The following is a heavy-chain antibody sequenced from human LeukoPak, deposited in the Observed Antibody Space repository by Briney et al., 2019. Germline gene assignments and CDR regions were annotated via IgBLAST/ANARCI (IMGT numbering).Heavy chain of an antibody. V-gene: IGHV3-48*02. Sequence: PGGSLRLSCAASGFTFSSYSMNWVRQAPGKGLEWVSYISSSSSTIYYADSVKGRFIISRDNAKNSLYLQMNSLRDEDTAVYYCARGAYRYCSSTSCYTTDYWGQGTLVTVSS. CDR2: ISSSSSTI. CDR1: GFTFSSYS. D-gene: IGHD2-2*01. J-gene: IGHJ4*02. CDR3: ARGAYRYCSSTSCYTTDY.